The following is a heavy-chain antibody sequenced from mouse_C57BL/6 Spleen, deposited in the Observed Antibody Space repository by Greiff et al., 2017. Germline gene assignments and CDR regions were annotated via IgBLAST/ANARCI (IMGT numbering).Heavy chain of an antibody. V-gene: IGHV1-61*01. CDR2: IYPSDSET. CDR3: ARPSTGVATWDFDY. D-gene: IGHD1-1*01. CDR1: GYTFTSYW. Sequence: VQLQQPGAELVRPGSSVKLSCKASGYTFTSYWMDWVKQRPGQGLEWIGNIYPSDSETHYNQKFKDKATLTVDKSSSTAYMQLSSLTSEDSAVYYCARPSTGVATWDFDYWGQGTTLTVSS. J-gene: IGHJ2*01.